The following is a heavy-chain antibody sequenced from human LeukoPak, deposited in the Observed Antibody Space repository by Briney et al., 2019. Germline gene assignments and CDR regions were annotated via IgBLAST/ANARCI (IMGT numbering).Heavy chain of an antibody. D-gene: IGHD3-10*01. V-gene: IGHV3-9*01. CDR2: ISWNSGSI. J-gene: IGHJ4*02. CDR3: AKDMTRNYYGSGSYYY. Sequence: GRSLRLSCAASGFTFDDYAMHWVRQAPGKGLEWVSGISWNSGSIGYADSVKGRFTISRDNAKNSLYLQKNSLRAEDTALYYCAKDMTRNYYGSGSYYYWGQGTLVTVSS. CDR1: GFTFDDYA.